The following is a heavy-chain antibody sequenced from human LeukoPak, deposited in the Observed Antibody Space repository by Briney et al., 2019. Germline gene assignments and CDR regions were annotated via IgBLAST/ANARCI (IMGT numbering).Heavy chain of an antibody. CDR3: ARDTGASANY. CDR2: IWYDGSNK. V-gene: IGHV3-33*01. CDR1: GFTFSNFG. J-gene: IGHJ4*02. Sequence: QPGRSLRLSCAASGFTFSNFGMHWVRQAPGKGLEWVAVIWYDGSNKYYADSVTGRFTISRDNSKSTLYLQMNSLRAEDTAVYYCARDTGASANYWGQGTLVTVSS. D-gene: IGHD4/OR15-4a*01.